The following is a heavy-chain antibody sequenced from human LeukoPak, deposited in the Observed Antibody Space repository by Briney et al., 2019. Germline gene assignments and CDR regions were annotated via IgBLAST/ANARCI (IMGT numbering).Heavy chain of an antibody. CDR3: ARYPVAGTSAFDI. J-gene: IGHJ3*02. D-gene: IGHD6-19*01. CDR1: GYTFTSYY. V-gene: IGHV1-46*01. CDR2: INPNGDST. Sequence: GASVKVSCKASGYTFTSYYIHWVRQAPGQGLEWMGVINPNGDSTSYAQKFQGRVTITRDTSASTAYMELSSLRSEDTAVYYCARYPVAGTSAFDIWGQGTMVTVSS.